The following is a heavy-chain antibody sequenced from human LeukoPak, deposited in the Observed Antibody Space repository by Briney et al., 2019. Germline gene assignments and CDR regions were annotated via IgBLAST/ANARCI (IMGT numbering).Heavy chain of an antibody. CDR2: ISYDGSNK. Sequence: PGGSLRLSCAASGFTFSSYGMHWVRQAPGKGLEWVAVISYDGSNKYYADSVKGRFTISRDNSKNTLYLQMNSLRAEDTAVYYCAAGAARSNFDYWGQGTPVTVSS. V-gene: IGHV3-30*19. D-gene: IGHD1-14*01. J-gene: IGHJ4*02. CDR1: GFTFSSYG. CDR3: AAGAARSNFDY.